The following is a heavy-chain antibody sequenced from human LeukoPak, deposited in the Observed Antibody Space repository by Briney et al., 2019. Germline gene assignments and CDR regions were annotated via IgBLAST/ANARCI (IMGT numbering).Heavy chain of an antibody. D-gene: IGHD6-13*01. V-gene: IGHV3-20*04. CDR3: ARDLGQLVLGRHDY. Sequence: GGSLRLSCAASGFTFDDYGMNWVRQPPGKGLEWVCNINWNGGSTSYADSLKGRLTISRDNAKSSLYLQMNSLRAEDTAVYYCARDLGQLVLGRHDYWGQGTLVTVSS. CDR2: INWNGGST. J-gene: IGHJ4*02. CDR1: GFTFDDYG.